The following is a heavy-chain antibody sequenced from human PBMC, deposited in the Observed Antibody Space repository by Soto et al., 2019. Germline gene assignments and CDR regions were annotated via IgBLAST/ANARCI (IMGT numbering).Heavy chain of an antibody. D-gene: IGHD4-17*01. CDR2: ITGSGGST. V-gene: IGHV3-23*01. J-gene: IGHJ4*02. CDR3: AKDRYGDYGGIDY. Sequence: PGCSLRLSCAASGFTFSPYAMIWARQAPGKGLEWVSVITGSGGSTYYADSVKGRFTISRDTSKNTLFLQMNSLRAEDTAVYYCAKDRYGDYGGIDYWGQGTMVTVSS. CDR1: GFTFSPYA.